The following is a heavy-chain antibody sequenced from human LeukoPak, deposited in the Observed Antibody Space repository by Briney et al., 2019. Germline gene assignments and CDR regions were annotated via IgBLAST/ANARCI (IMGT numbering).Heavy chain of an antibody. J-gene: IGHJ4*02. D-gene: IGHD1-14*01. Sequence: ASVKVSCKASRYSFTGDYMHWLRQAPGQGLEWMGRINPSSGGTNYAQKFQGRVTMTRDTSISTAYMELSRLSSDDTAVYYCARDAEDFDYWGQGTLVTVSS. V-gene: IGHV1-2*06. CDR1: RYSFTGDY. CDR2: INPSSGGT. CDR3: ARDAEDFDY.